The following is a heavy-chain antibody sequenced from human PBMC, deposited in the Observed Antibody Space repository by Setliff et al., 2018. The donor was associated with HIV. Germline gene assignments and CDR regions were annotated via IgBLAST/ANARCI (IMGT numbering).Heavy chain of an antibody. V-gene: IGHV5-51*01. Sequence: GESLKISCKGSGYTFPHAWIGWVRQMPGKGLEWMGIIYLSDSDTRYSPSFQGQVTISADKSINTAYLRWRSLRASDTAIYFCAKHGFERKSPYNWFDSWGQGTLVTVSS. CDR2: IYLSDSDT. CDR1: GYTFPHAW. J-gene: IGHJ5*01. D-gene: IGHD3-16*01. CDR3: AKHGFERKSPYNWFDS.